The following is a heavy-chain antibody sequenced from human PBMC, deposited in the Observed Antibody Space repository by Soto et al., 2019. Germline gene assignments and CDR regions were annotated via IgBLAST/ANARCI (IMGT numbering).Heavy chain of an antibody. Sequence: QVQLVESGGGLVKPGGSLRLSCAASGFTFSDYYMSWIRQAPGKGLEWVSYISSSGSTIYYADSVKGRFTISRDNAKNSLYLQMNSLRAEDTAVYYCARARGAGRQLPSSYYYYGMDVWGQGTTVTVSS. V-gene: IGHV3-11*01. J-gene: IGHJ6*02. D-gene: IGHD2-2*01. CDR2: ISSSGSTI. CDR1: GFTFSDYY. CDR3: ARARGAGRQLPSSYYYYGMDV.